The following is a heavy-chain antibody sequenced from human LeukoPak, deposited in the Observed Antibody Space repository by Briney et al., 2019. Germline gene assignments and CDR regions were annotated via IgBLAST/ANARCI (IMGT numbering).Heavy chain of an antibody. CDR2: ISGSGRST. V-gene: IGHV3-23*01. CDR1: GFTFSTYA. Sequence: GGSLRLSCAASGFTFSTYAMSWVRQAPGKGLEWVSGISGSGRSTYYADSVKGRFTVSRDNSKNTLYLQMNSLRAEDTAVYYCAKAPRFYDSSGYYSAYFDYWGQGTLVTVSS. J-gene: IGHJ4*02. CDR3: AKAPRFYDSSGYYSAYFDY. D-gene: IGHD3-22*01.